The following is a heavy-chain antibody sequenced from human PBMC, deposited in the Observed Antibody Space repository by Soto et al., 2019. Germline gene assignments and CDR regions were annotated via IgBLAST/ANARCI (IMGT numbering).Heavy chain of an antibody. D-gene: IGHD4-17*01. CDR1: VGSITSSSYY. V-gene: IGHV4-39*01. CDR3: ARQRTTVVTQAYFDH. J-gene: IGHJ4*02. Sequence: ETLSLTCTVSVGSITSSSYYWGWIRQPPGKGLEWIGGIYYSGRSYYNPSLKSRVTMSVDTSKNQFSLTLNSVTAADAAVYYCARQRTTVVTQAYFDHWGQGTLVTVSS. CDR2: IYYSGRS.